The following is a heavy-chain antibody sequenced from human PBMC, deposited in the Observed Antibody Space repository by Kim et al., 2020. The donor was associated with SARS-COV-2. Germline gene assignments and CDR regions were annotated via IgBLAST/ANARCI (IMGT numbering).Heavy chain of an antibody. CDR1: GFTFSSYW. Sequence: GGSLRLSCAASGFTFSSYWMHWVHQAPGKGLVWVSRINSDGGTTNYADSVKGRFTISRDNAKSTLYLQMNSLRAEDTAVYYCASRRYTGTYYYFDYWGQGTLVTVSS. D-gene: IGHD1-26*01. CDR3: ASRRYTGTYYYFDY. CDR2: INSDGGTT. J-gene: IGHJ4*02. V-gene: IGHV3-74*01.